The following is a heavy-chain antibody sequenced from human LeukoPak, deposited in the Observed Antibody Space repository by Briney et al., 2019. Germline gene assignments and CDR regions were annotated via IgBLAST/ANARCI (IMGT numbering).Heavy chain of an antibody. V-gene: IGHV4-34*01. CDR3: ARGSGSYYN. CDR1: GGSFSGYY. CDR2: INHSGGT. J-gene: IGHJ4*02. Sequence: PSETLSLTCAVYGGSFSGYYWSWIRQPPGKGLEWIGEINHSGGTNYNPSLKSRVTISVDTSKNQFSLKLSSVTAADTAVYYCARGSGSYYNWGQGTLVTVSS. D-gene: IGHD1-26*01.